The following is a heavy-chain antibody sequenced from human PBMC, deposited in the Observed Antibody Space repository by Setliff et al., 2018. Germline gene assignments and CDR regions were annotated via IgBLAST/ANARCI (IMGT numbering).Heavy chain of an antibody. J-gene: IGHJ4*02. CDR3: ARSPAFDY. Sequence: GGSLRLSCVASGFNLHVYTMEWVRQAPGKGLDWVSSISSNSNYIYTADSLKGRLTVSRDNAKNSVYLEMNRLNTDDTAVYYCARSPAFDYWGQGTLVTVSS. CDR2: ISSNSNYI. D-gene: IGHD2-15*01. V-gene: IGHV3-21*04. CDR1: GFNLHVYT.